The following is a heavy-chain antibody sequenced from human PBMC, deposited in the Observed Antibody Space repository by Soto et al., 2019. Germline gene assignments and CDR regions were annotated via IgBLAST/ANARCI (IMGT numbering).Heavy chain of an antibody. CDR3: ARDSYSSLFDS. V-gene: IGHV3-21*01. CDR2: TTTGNDYI. CDR1: GFTLSSFS. Sequence: GGSLRLSXVASGFTLSSFSMSWVRQTPGKGLEWVSSTTTGNDYISYADSVKGRFTISRDNAKNSLFLQMNSLRAEDTALYFCARDSYSSLFDSWGQGTLVTVSS. D-gene: IGHD6-19*01. J-gene: IGHJ5*01.